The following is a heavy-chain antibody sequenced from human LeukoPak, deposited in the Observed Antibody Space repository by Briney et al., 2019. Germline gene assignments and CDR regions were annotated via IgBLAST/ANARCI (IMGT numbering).Heavy chain of an antibody. CDR1: GFTFSSYA. J-gene: IGHJ6*02. CDR2: ISSSSSYI. V-gene: IGHV3-21*01. CDR3: ARDKIAAAGTDYYYGMDV. D-gene: IGHD6-13*01. Sequence: PGGSLRLSCAASGFTFSSYAMSWVRQAPGKGLEWVSSISSSSSYIYYADSVKGRFTISRDNAKNSLYLQMNSQRAEDTAVYYCARDKIAAAGTDYYYGMDVWGQGTTVTVSS.